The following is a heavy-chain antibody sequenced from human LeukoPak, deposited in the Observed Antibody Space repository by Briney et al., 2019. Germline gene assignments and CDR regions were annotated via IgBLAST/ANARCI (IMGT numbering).Heavy chain of an antibody. J-gene: IGHJ4*02. D-gene: IGHD1-7*01. V-gene: IGHV4-61*02. CDR3: ARSPGVTGTYGY. Sequence: PSQTLSLTCTVSGGSISSGSYYWLWIRQPAGKGLEWIGRIYTSGITNYNPSLKSRVTISVDTSKNQFSLKLSSVTAADTAVYYCARSPGVTGTYGYWGQGTLVTVSS. CDR1: GGSISSGSYY. CDR2: IYTSGIT.